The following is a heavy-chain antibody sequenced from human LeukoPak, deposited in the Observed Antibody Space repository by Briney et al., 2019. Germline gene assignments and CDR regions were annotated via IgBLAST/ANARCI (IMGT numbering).Heavy chain of an antibody. J-gene: IGHJ3*02. Sequence: PGGSLRLSCAASGFTFSSYAMSWVRQAPGKGLEWVSAISGSGGSTYYADSVKGRFTISRDNSKNTLYLQMNSLRAEDTAVYYCAKDLRVPAAMSDAFDIWGQGTMVTVSS. CDR2: ISGSGGST. CDR3: AKDLRVPAAMSDAFDI. V-gene: IGHV3-23*01. D-gene: IGHD2-2*01. CDR1: GFTFSSYA.